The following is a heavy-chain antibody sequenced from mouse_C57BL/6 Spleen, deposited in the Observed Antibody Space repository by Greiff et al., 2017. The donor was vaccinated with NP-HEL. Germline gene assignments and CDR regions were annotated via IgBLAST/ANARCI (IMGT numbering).Heavy chain of an antibody. V-gene: IGHV1-63*01. J-gene: IGHJ4*01. D-gene: IGHD2-10*01. Sequence: VQLQQSGAELVRPGTSVKMSCKASGYTFTNYWIGWAKQRPGHGLEWIGDIYPGGGYTNYNEQFKGKATLTADKSSSTAYMQFSSLTSEDSAIYYCARGGPYPSYAMDYWGQGTSVTVSS. CDR2: IYPGGGYT. CDR3: ARGGPYPSYAMDY. CDR1: GYTFTNYW.